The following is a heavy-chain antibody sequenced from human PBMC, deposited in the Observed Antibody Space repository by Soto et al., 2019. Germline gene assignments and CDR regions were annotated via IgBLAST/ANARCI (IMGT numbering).Heavy chain of an antibody. Sequence: QVQLVESGGGVVQPGRSLRLSCAASGFTFSSYGMHWVRQAPGKGLEWVAVICYDGSNKNYADSVKGRSTISRDNSKNTLYLQMNSLRAEDTAVYYCAREDVVVTAMDYWGQGTLVTVSS. CDR2: ICYDGSNK. CDR3: AREDVVVTAMDY. CDR1: GFTFSSYG. D-gene: IGHD2-21*02. V-gene: IGHV3-33*01. J-gene: IGHJ4*02.